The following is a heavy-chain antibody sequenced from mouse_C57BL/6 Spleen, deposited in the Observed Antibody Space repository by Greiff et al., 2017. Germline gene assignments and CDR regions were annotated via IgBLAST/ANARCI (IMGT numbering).Heavy chain of an antibody. D-gene: IGHD6-1*01. V-gene: IGHV1-50*01. CDR3: ARRGGSSCDY. J-gene: IGHJ2*01. CDR2: IDPSDSYT. CDR1: GYTFTSYW. Sequence: VQLQQPGAELVKPGASVKLSCKASGYTFTSYWMQWVKQRPGQGLEWIGEIDPSDSYTNYNQKFKGKATLTVDTSSSTAYMQLSSLTSEDSAVYYCARRGGSSCDYWGQGTTLTVSS.